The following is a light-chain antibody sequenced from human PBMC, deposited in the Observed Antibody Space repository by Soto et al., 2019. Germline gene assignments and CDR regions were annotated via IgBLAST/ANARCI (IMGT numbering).Light chain of an antibody. Sequence: DIQLTQSPSSLSASVGDRVTITCRASQSISSYLNWYQQKPGKAPKLLIYAASSLQSGVPSRFSGSGSGTEFTLTISSLQPEDFATYYCQQLYSTLLTFGQGTKLEIK. CDR1: QSISSY. CDR2: AAS. V-gene: IGKV1-39*01. CDR3: QQLYSTLLT. J-gene: IGKJ2*01.